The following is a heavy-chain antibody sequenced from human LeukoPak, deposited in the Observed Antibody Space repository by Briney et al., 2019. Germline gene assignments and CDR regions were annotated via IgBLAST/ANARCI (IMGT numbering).Heavy chain of an antibody. J-gene: IGHJ4*02. CDR1: SGSLSGYS. V-gene: IGHV4-34*01. CDR3: TRQSGTVTPFDY. Sequence: SETLSLTCAVSSGSLSGYSWGWIRQPPGKGLEWVGEISHSGIINYNASLKSRVTISLNKSEIQYSLMLSSVTAADTAVYFCTRQSGTVTPFDYWSQGTLVTVSS. D-gene: IGHD4-17*01. CDR2: ISHSGII.